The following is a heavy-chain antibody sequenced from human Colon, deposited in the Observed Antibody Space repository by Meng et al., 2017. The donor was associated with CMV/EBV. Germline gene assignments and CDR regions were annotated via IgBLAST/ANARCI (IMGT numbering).Heavy chain of an antibody. CDR1: WSAPSTIVRR. J-gene: IGHJ4*02. CDR2: MYWDDDK. D-gene: IGHD3-10*01. V-gene: IGHV2-5*08. CDR3: AHRPYGSGSYFFNY. Sequence: TPSPTFTFTWSAPSTIVRRGDWNRHPIGQALEWLGDMYWDDDKRDSPSLKSRLTITKDTSKNQADLTLTNLHPLDTATYYCAHRPYGSGSYFFNYWGQGTLVTVSS.